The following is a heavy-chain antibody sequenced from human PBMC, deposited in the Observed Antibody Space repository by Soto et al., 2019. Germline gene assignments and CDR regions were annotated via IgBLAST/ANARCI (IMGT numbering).Heavy chain of an antibody. CDR1: GYSFANYW. CDR3: ARQGSSSGWYDVQLADFY. J-gene: IGHJ4*02. CDR2: IHPSDSET. Sequence: PGESLKISCKGSGYSFANYWIGWVRQMPGKGLEWMGIIHPSDSETRHSPSLQGRVTMTTDTSTSTAYMELRSLRSDDTAVYYCARQGSSSGWYDVQLADFYWGQGTLVTVSS. V-gene: IGHV5-51*01. D-gene: IGHD6-19*01.